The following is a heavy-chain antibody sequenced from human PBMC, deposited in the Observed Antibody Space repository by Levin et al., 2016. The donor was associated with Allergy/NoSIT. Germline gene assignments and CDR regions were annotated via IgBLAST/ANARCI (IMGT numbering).Heavy chain of an antibody. Sequence: GESLKISCAASGFTVSDNYITWLRQAPGKGLEWVAVMYSGGSRYYADSVKGRFTISRDHSKNTLYLQMNSLRTEDTAIYYCASGSEVLQFLEWLYYFDYWGQGTLVTVSS. J-gene: IGHJ4*02. D-gene: IGHD3-3*01. CDR1: GFTVSDNY. CDR2: MYSGGSR. CDR3: ASGSEVLQFLEWLYYFDY. V-gene: IGHV3-66*02.